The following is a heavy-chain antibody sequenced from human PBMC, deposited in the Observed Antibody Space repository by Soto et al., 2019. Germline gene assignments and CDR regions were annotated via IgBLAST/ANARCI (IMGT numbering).Heavy chain of an antibody. CDR2: IYYTGTT. Sequence: QVQLQESGPGLVKPSETLSLTCAVSEGSISGFYWNWIRQSPREGLEWIGYIYYTGTTNYNPSLESRVTISVDTSKHHLSLTLSSVTAADTAIYYCARDCSGSNCYYGMDVWGQGTTVTLSS. CDR3: ARDCSGSNCYYGMDV. V-gene: IGHV4-59*01. CDR1: EGSISGFY. J-gene: IGHJ6*02. D-gene: IGHD2-15*01.